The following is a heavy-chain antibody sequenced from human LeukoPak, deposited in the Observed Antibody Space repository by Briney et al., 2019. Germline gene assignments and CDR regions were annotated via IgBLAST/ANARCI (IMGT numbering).Heavy chain of an antibody. D-gene: IGHD5-12*01. CDR3: ARDRGSGYDPGYFDY. J-gene: IGHJ4*02. CDR1: GFTFSRYA. V-gene: IGHV3-66*01. CDR2: IYSGDNT. Sequence: GGSLRLSCVASGFTFSRYAMDWVRQAPGKGLEWVSIIYSGDNTYYADSVKGRFTISRDNSKNTLYLQMNSLRVEDTAVYYCARDRGSGYDPGYFDYWGQGTLVTVSS.